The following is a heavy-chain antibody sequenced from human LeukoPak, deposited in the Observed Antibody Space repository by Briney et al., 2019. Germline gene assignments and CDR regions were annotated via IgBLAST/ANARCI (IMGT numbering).Heavy chain of an antibody. D-gene: IGHD3-9*01. CDR1: GGSISSYY. Sequence: SETLSLTSTVSGGSISSYYWSWIRQPAGKGLEWIGRIYTSGSTNYNPSLKSRVTMSVDTSKNQFSLKLSSVTAADTAVYYCARTYDILTGPWFDPWGQGTLVTVSS. J-gene: IGHJ5*02. CDR2: IYTSGST. V-gene: IGHV4-4*07. CDR3: ARTYDILTGPWFDP.